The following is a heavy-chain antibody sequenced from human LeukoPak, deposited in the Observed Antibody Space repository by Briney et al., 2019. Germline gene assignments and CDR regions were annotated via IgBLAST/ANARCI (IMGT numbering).Heavy chain of an antibody. V-gene: IGHV1-18*01. CDR3: AREPPYYYDSSGYHSQDGMDV. CDR1: GYTFTSYG. CDR2: ISAYNGNT. J-gene: IGHJ6*02. D-gene: IGHD3-22*01. Sequence: ASVKVSCKASGYTFTSYGNSWVRQAPGQGLEWMGWISAYNGNTNYAQKLQGRVTMTTDTSTSTAYMELRSLRSDDTAVYYCAREPPYYYDSSGYHSQDGMDVWGQGTTVTVSS.